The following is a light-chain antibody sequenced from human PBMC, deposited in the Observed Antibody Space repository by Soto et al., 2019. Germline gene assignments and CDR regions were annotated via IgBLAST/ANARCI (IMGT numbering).Light chain of an antibody. CDR2: GVT. CDR1: SSDVGGYHY. CDR3: SSYTSSNTLV. Sequence: QSALTQPASVSGSPGQSITISCTGTSSDVGGYHYVSWYQQHPGTAPKLMIFGVTSRPSGVSSRFSGSKSGNTASLTISGLQAEDEADYYCSSYTSSNTLVFGGGTQLTVL. J-gene: IGLJ2*01. V-gene: IGLV2-14*01.